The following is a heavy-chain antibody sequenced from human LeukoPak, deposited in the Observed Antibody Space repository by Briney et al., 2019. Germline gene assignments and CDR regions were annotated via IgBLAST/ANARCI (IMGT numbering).Heavy chain of an antibody. J-gene: IGHJ4*02. CDR3: KGDSSGYSRDY. Sequence: SETLSLTCTVSGGSISSYYWSRIRQPPGKGLEWIGYIYYSGSTNYNPSLKSRVTISVDTSKNQFSLKLSSVTAADTAVYYCKGDSSGYSRDYWGQGTLVTVSS. CDR2: IYYSGST. CDR1: GGSISSYY. D-gene: IGHD3-22*01. V-gene: IGHV4-59*08.